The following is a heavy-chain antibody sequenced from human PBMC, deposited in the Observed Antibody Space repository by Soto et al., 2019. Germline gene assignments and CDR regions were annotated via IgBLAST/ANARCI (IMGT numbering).Heavy chain of an antibody. CDR1: GFTFSTYW. V-gene: IGHV3-7*03. CDR3: ARGISSPFSNFDP. Sequence: EVQLVQSGGDLVQPGGSLRLSCVASGFTFSTYWMTWVRQAPGMGLEWVAGIKEDASEKVYVDSVKGRFSISRDNAKNSMYLQLNSLAAQDTAVYYCARGISSPFSNFDPWGQGSLVTVSS. J-gene: IGHJ5*02. D-gene: IGHD4-4*01. CDR2: IKEDASEK.